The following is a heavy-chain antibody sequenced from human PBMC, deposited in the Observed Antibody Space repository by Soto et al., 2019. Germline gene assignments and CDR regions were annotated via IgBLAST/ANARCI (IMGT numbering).Heavy chain of an antibody. J-gene: IGHJ5*02. V-gene: IGHV3-48*03. D-gene: IGHD3-22*01. CDR2: ISSSGSTI. Sequence: VGSLRLSCAASGFTFSSYEMNWVRQAPGKGLEWVSYISSSGSTIYYADSVKGRFTISRDNAKNSLYLQMNSLRAEDTAVYYCAREGSYYDSSGFTWGQRTLVTVSS. CDR3: AREGSYYDSSGFT. CDR1: GFTFSSYE.